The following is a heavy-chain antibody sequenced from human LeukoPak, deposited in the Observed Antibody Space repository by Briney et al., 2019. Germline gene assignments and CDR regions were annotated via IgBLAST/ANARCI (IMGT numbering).Heavy chain of an antibody. J-gene: IGHJ4*02. Sequence: GGSLRLSWAASGVTFSSYAMHWVRQAPGKGLEWVAVISYDGSNKYYADSVKGRFTISRDNSKNTLYLQMNSLRAEDTAVYYCARDQGAFGDAYVFDYWGQGTLVTVSS. CDR3: ARDQGAFGDAYVFDY. CDR2: ISYDGSNK. V-gene: IGHV3-30*04. D-gene: IGHD1-26*01. CDR1: GVTFSSYA.